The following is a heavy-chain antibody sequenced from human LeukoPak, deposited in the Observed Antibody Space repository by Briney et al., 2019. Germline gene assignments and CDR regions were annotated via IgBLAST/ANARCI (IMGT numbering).Heavy chain of an antibody. D-gene: IGHD3-9*01. CDR1: GGSFSGSY. J-gene: IGHJ4*02. CDR3: ARHFDRTNFDY. CDR2: IIHSGST. Sequence: SETLSLTCAVYGGSFSGSYWSWIRQSPGKGLEWIGEIIHSGSTTYNPSLKSRVTISIDTSKNQFSLKLSSVTAADTAVYYCARHFDRTNFDYWGQGTLVTVSS. V-gene: IGHV4-34*12.